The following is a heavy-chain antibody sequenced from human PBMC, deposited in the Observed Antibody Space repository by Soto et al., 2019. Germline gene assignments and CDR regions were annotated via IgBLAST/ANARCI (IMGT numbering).Heavy chain of an antibody. V-gene: IGHV3-23*01. CDR1: GFNFSDYA. J-gene: IGHJ5*02. CDR3: AKDARRSGIVGQWVA. CDR2: ISDSGITT. D-gene: IGHD1-26*01. Sequence: EVPLMESGGGLIQPGGSLRLSCAASGFNFSDYAMAWVRQVPGKGLEWVSGISDSGITTKYAASVKGRFTISRDNSKNTLFLQMTSLKAADTAVYYCAKDARRSGIVGQWVAWGQGALVTVSS.